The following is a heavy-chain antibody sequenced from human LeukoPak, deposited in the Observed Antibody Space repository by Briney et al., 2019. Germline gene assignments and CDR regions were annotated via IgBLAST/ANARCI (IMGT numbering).Heavy chain of an antibody. CDR2: IYSSGSS. J-gene: IGHJ3*02. D-gene: IGHD1-1*01. CDR1: GGSISSYH. V-gene: IGHV4-59*01. Sequence: PSETLSLTCTVSGGSISSYHWSWIRQPPGKGLESIGYIYSSGSSHYNPSLKSRVTISVDTSKNQFSLKLSSVTAADTAVYYCARTRTDAFDIWGQGTMVTVSS. CDR3: ARTRTDAFDI.